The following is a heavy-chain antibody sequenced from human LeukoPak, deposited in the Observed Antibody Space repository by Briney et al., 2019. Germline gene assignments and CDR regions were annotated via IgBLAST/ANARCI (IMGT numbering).Heavy chain of an antibody. CDR2: ISSSGTA. Sequence: GGSLRLSCAASGFTFTDYYMAWIRQAPGKGLECVSYISSSGTAYHADSVKGRFTIYRDNDKSSVHLQMNTLRAEDTAVYYCVRSKWELGYWGQGTLVTVSS. D-gene: IGHD1-26*01. CDR1: GFTFTDYY. CDR3: VRSKWELGY. J-gene: IGHJ4*02. V-gene: IGHV3-11*01.